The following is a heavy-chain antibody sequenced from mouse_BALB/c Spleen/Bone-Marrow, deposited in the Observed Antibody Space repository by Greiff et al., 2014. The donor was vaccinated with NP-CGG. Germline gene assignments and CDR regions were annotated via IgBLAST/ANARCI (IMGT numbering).Heavy chain of an antibody. Sequence: QVHVKQSGAELVKPGASVKLSCKASGYTFTSYYMYWVKQRPGQGLEWIGGINPSNGGTNFNEKFKSKATLTVDKSSSTAYMQLSSLTSEDSAVYYCTRSRRAMDYWGQGTSVTVSS. CDR1: GYTFTSYY. J-gene: IGHJ4*01. V-gene: IGHV1S81*02. CDR2: INPSNGGT. CDR3: TRSRRAMDY. D-gene: IGHD2-12*01.